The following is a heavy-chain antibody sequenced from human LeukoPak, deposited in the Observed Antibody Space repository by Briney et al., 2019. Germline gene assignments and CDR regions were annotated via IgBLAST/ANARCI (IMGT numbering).Heavy chain of an antibody. Sequence: GGSLRLSCAASGFTFSSFGMSWVRQAPGKGLEWVSGISDSGGSTYYADSVEGRFTISRDNSKNTLYLQMNSLSAEDTAVYYCATHRDTVFVLIFDYWGLGTLVTVSS. V-gene: IGHV3-23*01. D-gene: IGHD5-18*01. J-gene: IGHJ4*02. CDR2: ISDSGGST. CDR3: ATHRDTVFVLIFDY. CDR1: GFTFSSFG.